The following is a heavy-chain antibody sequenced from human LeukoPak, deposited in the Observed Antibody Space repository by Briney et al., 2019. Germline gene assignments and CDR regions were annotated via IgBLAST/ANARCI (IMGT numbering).Heavy chain of an antibody. J-gene: IGHJ4*02. CDR2: TYYRSKRYT. CDR1: GDSVSSNSAA. Sequence: SRTLSLTCAISGDSVSSNSAAWNWIRQSPSRGLEWLGRTYYRSKRYTYYAASVKSRIAINRDTSKNQFSLQLNSVTPEDTAVYYCARSTGPIDYWGQGTLVTVSS. D-gene: IGHD1-1*01. CDR3: ARSTGPIDY. V-gene: IGHV6-1*01.